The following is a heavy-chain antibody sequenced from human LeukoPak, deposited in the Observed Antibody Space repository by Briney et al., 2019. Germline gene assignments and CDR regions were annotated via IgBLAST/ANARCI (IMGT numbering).Heavy chain of an antibody. J-gene: IGHJ4*02. Sequence: PGGSLRLSCAATGFTFSTYAMHWVRQSPGKGLEWVALISYDGGYKYYADSVKGRFTISRDNSKDTLSLQMNSLGAEDTAVYYCAKDDALLKSYSSSSLGYWGQGTLVTVSS. D-gene: IGHD6-6*01. CDR3: AKDDALLKSYSSSSLGY. V-gene: IGHV3-30*18. CDR1: GFTFSTYA. CDR2: ISYDGGYK.